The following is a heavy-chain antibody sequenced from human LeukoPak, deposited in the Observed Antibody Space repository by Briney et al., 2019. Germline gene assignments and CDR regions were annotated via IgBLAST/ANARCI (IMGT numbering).Heavy chain of an antibody. CDR3: ATSRDGTIFHS. D-gene: IGHD1-7*01. V-gene: IGHV3-21*01. Sequence: PGGSLRLSCAASGFTFSRFSMNWVRQAPGKGLEWVSSISSSSSYIYYVDSVKGRFTISRDNAKNSLYLQMNSLRAEDTAVYHCATSRDGTIFHSWGQGTLVTVSS. CDR2: ISSSSSYI. CDR1: GFTFSRFS. J-gene: IGHJ4*02.